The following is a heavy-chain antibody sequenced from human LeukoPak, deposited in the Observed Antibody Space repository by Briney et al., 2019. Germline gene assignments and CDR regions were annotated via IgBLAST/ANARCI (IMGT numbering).Heavy chain of an antibody. CDR3: ARNYED. D-gene: IGHD1-7*01. CDR2: INHSGST. CDR1: GGSFSGYY. Sequence: PSETLSLTCAVYGGSFSGYYWNWIRQPPGKGLEWIGEINHSGSTNYNPSLRSRVSISVDASKNQFSLNLRSATAADTAMYYCARNYEDWGQGTLVTVSS. J-gene: IGHJ4*02. V-gene: IGHV4-34*01.